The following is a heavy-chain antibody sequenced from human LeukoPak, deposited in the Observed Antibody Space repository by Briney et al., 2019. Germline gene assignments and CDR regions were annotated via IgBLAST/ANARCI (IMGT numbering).Heavy chain of an antibody. CDR1: GGSFSGYY. CDR3: ARGIAVPGATYHAFYGMDV. V-gene: IGHV4-34*01. J-gene: IGHJ6*02. D-gene: IGHD6-19*01. CDR2: ITPSGST. Sequence: SETLSLTCVVSGGSFSGYYWSWVRQAPGKGLEWIGEITPSGSTNYNPSLKSRVTISEDTSKKQFSLRLTSLTAADTAVYCCARGIAVPGATYHAFYGMDVWGQGTTVTVSS.